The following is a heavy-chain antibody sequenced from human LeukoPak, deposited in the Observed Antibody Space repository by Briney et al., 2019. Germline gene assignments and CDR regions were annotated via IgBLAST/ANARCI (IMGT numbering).Heavy chain of an antibody. Sequence: ASVKVSCKASGYTFTSYDINWVRQATGQGLEWMGWMNPNSGNTGYAQKFQGRVTMTRNTSISTAYMELSSLRSEDTAVYYCARDSSEFRSLIPHWGQGTQVTVSS. D-gene: IGHD2-21*01. V-gene: IGHV1-8*01. CDR1: GYTFTSYD. J-gene: IGHJ1*01. CDR2: MNPNSGNT. CDR3: ARDSSEFRSLIPH.